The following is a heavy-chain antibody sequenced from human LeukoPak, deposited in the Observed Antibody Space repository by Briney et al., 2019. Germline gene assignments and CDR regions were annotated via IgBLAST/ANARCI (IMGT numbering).Heavy chain of an antibody. D-gene: IGHD4-23*01. CDR2: LFHSGAT. J-gene: IGHJ4*02. V-gene: IGHV4-38-2*02. CDR3: VRESGNGGHPLFDH. CDR1: DYSITAGYY. Sequence: SETLSLTCSVSDYSITAGYYWGWIRQPPGKGLEWIGSLFHSGATYFTPSLKSRVAMSVDTSRNQFSLSLHSVTATDAAIYYCVRESGNGGHPLFDHWGQGTPVTVSS.